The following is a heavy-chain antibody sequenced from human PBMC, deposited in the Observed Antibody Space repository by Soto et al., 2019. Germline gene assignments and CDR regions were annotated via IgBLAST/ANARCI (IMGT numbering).Heavy chain of an antibody. CDR2: MDYSGST. D-gene: IGHD4-17*01. CDR1: GGSISTYY. CDR3: ARLGYGDYYYYYGMDV. J-gene: IGHJ6*02. Sequence: SETLSLTCTVSGGSISTYYWSWIRLPPGKGLEWIGYMDYSGSTNYNPSLKSRVTIPVDTSKNQFSLKLSSVTAADTAVYYCARLGYGDYYYYYGMDVWGQGTTVTVSS. V-gene: IGHV4-59*08.